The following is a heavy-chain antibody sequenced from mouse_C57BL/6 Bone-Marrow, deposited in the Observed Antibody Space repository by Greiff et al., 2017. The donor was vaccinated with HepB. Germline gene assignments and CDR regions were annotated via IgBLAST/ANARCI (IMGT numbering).Heavy chain of an antibody. CDR1: GFTFSSYA. CDR2: ISDGGSYT. D-gene: IGHD1-1*01. Sequence: DVMLVESRGGLVKPGGSLKLSCAASGFTFSSYAMSWVRQTPEKRLEWVATISDGGSYTYYPDNVKGRFTISRDNAKNNLYLQMSHLKSEDTAMYYCARVYGSSLYYFDYWGQGTTLTVSS. V-gene: IGHV5-4*03. CDR3: ARVYGSSLYYFDY. J-gene: IGHJ2*01.